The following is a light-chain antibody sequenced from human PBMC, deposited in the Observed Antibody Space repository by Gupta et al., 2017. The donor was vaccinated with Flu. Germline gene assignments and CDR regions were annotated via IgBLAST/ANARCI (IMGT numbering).Light chain of an antibody. CDR3: QLYYDWPPLT. V-gene: IGKV3-15*01. CDR1: QSVSTN. Sequence: ELVLPQSPGTLSVTPGETVLISCRAIQSVSTNVAWYQQKPGQAPRLLLYDVSTRATAIPARFTGSGSSTEFTLLTSSMQSEDFALYYCQLYYDWPPLTFGGGTKLDVK. J-gene: IGKJ4*01. CDR2: DVS.